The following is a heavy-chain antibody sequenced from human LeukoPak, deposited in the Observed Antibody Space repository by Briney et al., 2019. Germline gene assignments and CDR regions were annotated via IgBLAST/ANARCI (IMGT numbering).Heavy chain of an antibody. CDR1: GGSISSYY. D-gene: IGHD6-6*01. CDR2: IYTSRST. J-gene: IGHJ3*02. CDR3: ARVYCSSSGRDAFDI. Sequence: SETLSLTCTVSGGSISSYYWSWIRQPPGKELDWIGRIYTSRSTNYNPSLKSRVTMSVDTSKNHFSLILTSVTPADTAVYYCARVYCSSSGRDAFDIWGRGTVVTVSS. V-gene: IGHV4-4*07.